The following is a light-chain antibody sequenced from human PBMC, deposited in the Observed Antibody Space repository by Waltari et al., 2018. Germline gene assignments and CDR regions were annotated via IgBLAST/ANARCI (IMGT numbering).Light chain of an antibody. Sequence: QSALTQSASVSGSPGQSITISCTGTRSDVGGYNYVSWSQQHPGKAPKLMIYDVTNRPSGVSNRFSGSKSGNTASLTISGLQAEDEAHYYCSSYTSSSTLVVFGGGTKLTVL. CDR3: SSYTSSSTLVV. V-gene: IGLV2-14*03. J-gene: IGLJ2*01. CDR2: DVT. CDR1: RSDVGGYNY.